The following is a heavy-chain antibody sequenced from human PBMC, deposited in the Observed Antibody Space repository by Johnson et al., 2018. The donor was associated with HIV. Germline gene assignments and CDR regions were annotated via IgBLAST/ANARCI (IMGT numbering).Heavy chain of an antibody. CDR1: GFTFDDYG. Sequence: EVQLVESGGGVVRPGGSLRLSCAASGFTFDDYGMSWVRQAPGKGLEWVSVIHSGGSTYYADSVEGRFTISRDNSKNMVLLQMNSLRAEDTAVYYCARVGASRFDAFHVWGQGTMVTVS. D-gene: IGHD3-16*01. V-gene: IGHV3-66*01. J-gene: IGHJ3*01. CDR2: IHSGGST. CDR3: ARVGASRFDAFHV.